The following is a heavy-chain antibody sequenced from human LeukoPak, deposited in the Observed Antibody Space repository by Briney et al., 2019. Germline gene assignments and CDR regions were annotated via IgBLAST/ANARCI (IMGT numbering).Heavy chain of an antibody. CDR2: MSSVT. V-gene: IGHV3-NL1*01. Sequence: PGGSLRLSCAASGFTFSSYSMSWVRQAPGKGLEWVSAMSSVTYYAASVKGRFTISRDNSKNALYLQMNSLRAEDTAVYYCAKDLLTGNDAFDIWGQGTMVTVSS. J-gene: IGHJ3*02. CDR3: AKDLLTGNDAFDI. D-gene: IGHD7-27*01. CDR1: GFTFSSYS.